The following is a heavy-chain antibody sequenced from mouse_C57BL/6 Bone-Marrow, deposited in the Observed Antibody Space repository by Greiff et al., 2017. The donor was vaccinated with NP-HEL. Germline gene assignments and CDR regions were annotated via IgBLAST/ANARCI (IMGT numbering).Heavy chain of an antibody. D-gene: IGHD1-1*01. J-gene: IGHJ3*01. Sequence: QVQLQQSGAELARPWASVKLSCKASGYTFTSYGISWVKQRTGQGLEWIGEIYPRSGNTYYNEKFKGKATLTADKSSSTAYMELRSLTSEDSAVYFCASPLYYYGSSPLAYWGQGTLVTVSA. CDR2: IYPRSGNT. V-gene: IGHV1-81*01. CDR3: ASPLYYYGSSPLAY. CDR1: GYTFTSYG.